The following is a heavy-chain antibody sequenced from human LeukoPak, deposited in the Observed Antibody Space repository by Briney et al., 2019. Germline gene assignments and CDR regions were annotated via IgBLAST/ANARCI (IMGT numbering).Heavy chain of an antibody. CDR2: IYSGGST. V-gene: IGHV3-53*01. D-gene: IGHD6-25*01. CDR3: ARVERLYDPTSYYYYYGMDV. Sequence: PGGSLRLSCAASGFTFSDYYMSWVRQAPGKGLEWVSVIYSGGSTYYADSVKGRFTISRDNSKNTLYLQMNSLRAEDTAVYYCARVERLYDPTSYYYYYGMDVWGQGTTVTVSS. J-gene: IGHJ6*02. CDR1: GFTFSDYY.